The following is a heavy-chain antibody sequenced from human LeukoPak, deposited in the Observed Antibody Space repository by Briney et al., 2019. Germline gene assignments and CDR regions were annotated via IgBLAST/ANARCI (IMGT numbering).Heavy chain of an antibody. D-gene: IGHD6-13*01. CDR2: IFPNSGGT. CDR1: GYTFTSYD. CDR3: ARIPGKAVPGTQGDDY. V-gene: IGHV1-2*02. J-gene: IGHJ4*02. Sequence: ASVKVSCKASGYTFTSYDINWVRQATGQGLEWMGWIFPNSGGTNYAQKFQGRVTLTRDTSISTVYMELSSLRSDDTAVYYCARIPGKAVPGTQGDDYWGQGTLVTVSS.